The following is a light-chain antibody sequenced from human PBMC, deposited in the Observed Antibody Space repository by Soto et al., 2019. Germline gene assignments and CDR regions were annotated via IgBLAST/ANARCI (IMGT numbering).Light chain of an antibody. Sequence: EIQMTESASTLSASVGDRVTITCRASQSISVWLAWYQQKAGKAPNLLIYKASRLESGVPSRFSGSGSETELTLTISSLKTGDASTYYGQQYNSYSPTFGQGTKVDIK. CDR3: QQYNSYSPT. J-gene: IGKJ1*01. CDR1: QSISVW. V-gene: IGKV1-5*03. CDR2: KAS.